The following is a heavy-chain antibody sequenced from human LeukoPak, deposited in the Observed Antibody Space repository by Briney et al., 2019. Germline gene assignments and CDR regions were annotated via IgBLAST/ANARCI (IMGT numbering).Heavy chain of an antibody. D-gene: IGHD1-26*01. J-gene: IGHJ2*01. CDR1: GFTSSSYG. CDR2: IGTAGDT. V-gene: IGHV3-13*04. CDR3: ARGLKGGSYLTGMGDWYFVL. Sequence: TGGSLRLSCAASGFTSSSYGMHWVRQATGKGLEWVSAIGTAGDTYYPGSVKGRFTISRENAKNSLYLQMNSLRAGDTAVYYCARGLKGGSYLTGMGDWYFVLCRHGTLVTVSS.